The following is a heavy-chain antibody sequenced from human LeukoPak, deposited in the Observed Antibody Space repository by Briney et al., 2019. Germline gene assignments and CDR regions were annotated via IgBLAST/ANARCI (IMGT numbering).Heavy chain of an antibody. Sequence: SEKVSCKASGGTFSSYAISWVRQAPGQGLEWMGGIIPIFGTANYAQKFQGRVTITADESTSTAYMELSSLRSEDTAVYYCATHVAGYFDYWGQGTLVTVSS. D-gene: IGHD2-15*01. V-gene: IGHV1-69*13. CDR1: GGTFSSYA. CDR2: IIPIFGTA. J-gene: IGHJ4*02. CDR3: ATHVAGYFDY.